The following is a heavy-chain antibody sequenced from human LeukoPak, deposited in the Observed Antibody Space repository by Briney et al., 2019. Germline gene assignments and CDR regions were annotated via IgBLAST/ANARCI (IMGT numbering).Heavy chain of an antibody. CDR1: GGSISSSSYY. CDR2: IYYSGST. V-gene: IGHV4-39*07. Sequence: SETLSLTCIVSGGSISSSSYYWGWIRQPPGKGLEWIGSIYYSGSTYYNPSLKSRVTISVDTSKNQFSLKLSSVTAADTAVYYCARDQLRIAAAGGEDAFDIWGQGTMVTVSS. CDR3: ARDQLRIAAAGGEDAFDI. J-gene: IGHJ3*02. D-gene: IGHD6-13*01.